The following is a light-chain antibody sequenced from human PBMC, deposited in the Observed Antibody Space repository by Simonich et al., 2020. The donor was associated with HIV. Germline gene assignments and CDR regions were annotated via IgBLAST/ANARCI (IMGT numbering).Light chain of an antibody. V-gene: IGKV4-1*01. Sequence: DIVMTQSPGSLAVSLGERATIRCKSSQSVLYSSNNNIYLAWYEQKPGQPPKLIIYWASTRQSGVPYRFSGSGCGTDFTLTISSLQAEDVAVYYFQQYYSTPFTFGPGTKVDIK. CDR1: QSVLYSSNNNIY. CDR2: WAS. CDR3: QQYYSTPFT. J-gene: IGKJ3*01.